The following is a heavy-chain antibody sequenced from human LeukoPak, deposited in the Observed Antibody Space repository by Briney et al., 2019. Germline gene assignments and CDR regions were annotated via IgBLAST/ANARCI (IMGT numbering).Heavy chain of an antibody. CDR2: IIPILGIA. V-gene: IGHV1-69*04. CDR3: ARTTGYSNGWFVH. J-gene: IGHJ5*02. D-gene: IGHD6-19*01. Sequence: ASVKVSCKASGGTFSSYAISWVRQAPGQGLEWMGRIIPILGIANYAQKFQDRVTIIADKSTTTAYMELSSLTSEDTAIYYCARTTGYSNGWFVHWGQGSLVTVSS. CDR1: GGTFSSYA.